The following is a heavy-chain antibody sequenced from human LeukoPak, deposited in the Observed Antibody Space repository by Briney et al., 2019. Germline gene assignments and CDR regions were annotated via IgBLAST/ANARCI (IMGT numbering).Heavy chain of an antibody. D-gene: IGHD2-2*01. CDR3: ASDRGYCSSTSCSYDAFDI. J-gene: IGHJ3*02. Sequence: PSETLSLTCTVPGGSISSYYWSWIRQPPGKGLEWIGYIYTSGSTNYNPSLKSRVTISVDTSKNQFSLKLSSVTAADTAVYYCASDRGYCSSTSCSYDAFDIWGQGTMVTISS. CDR2: IYTSGST. V-gene: IGHV4-4*09. CDR1: GGSISSYY.